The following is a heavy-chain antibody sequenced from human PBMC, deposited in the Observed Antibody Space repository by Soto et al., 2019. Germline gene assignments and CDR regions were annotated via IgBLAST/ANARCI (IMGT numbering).Heavy chain of an antibody. J-gene: IGHJ6*02. CDR2: IYYSGST. D-gene: IGHD2-2*01. CDR3: ARDKSGYIVVVPASVEGGYGVDV. CDR1: GGSISSGGYY. Sequence: SETLSLTCTVSGGSISSGGYYWSWIRQHPGKGLEWIGYIYYSGSTYYNPSLKSRVTISVDTSKNQFSLKLSSVTAADTAVYYCARDKSGYIVVVPASVEGGYGVDVWGQGTTVTAP. V-gene: IGHV4-31*03.